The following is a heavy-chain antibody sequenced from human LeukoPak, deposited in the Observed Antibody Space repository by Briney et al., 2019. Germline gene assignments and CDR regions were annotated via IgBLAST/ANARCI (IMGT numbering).Heavy chain of an antibody. D-gene: IGHD2-15*01. CDR2: IYHSGST. Sequence: SETLSLTCAVSGYSISSGYYWGWIRQPPGKGLEWIGSIYHSGSTYYNPSLKSRVTISVDTSENQFSLKLSSVTAADTAVYYCARHDFVVVVAATPWFDPWGQGTLVTVSS. V-gene: IGHV4-38-2*01. J-gene: IGHJ5*02. CDR3: ARHDFVVVVAATPWFDP. CDR1: GYSISSGYY.